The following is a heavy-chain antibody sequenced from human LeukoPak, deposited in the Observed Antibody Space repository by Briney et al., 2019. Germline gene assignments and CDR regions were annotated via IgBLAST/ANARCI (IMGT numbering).Heavy chain of an antibody. CDR2: IYSGGST. CDR3: AREKYDDSGPDWFDP. V-gene: IGHV3-53*01. D-gene: IGHD3-22*01. Sequence: PGGSLRLSCAVSGFTVSSNYMNWVRQAPGKGLEWVSVIYSGGSTYYADSVKGRFTTSRDNSKNTLYLQMNGLRVEDTAMYYCAREKYDDSGPDWFDPWGQGTLVTVSS. CDR1: GFTVSSNY. J-gene: IGHJ5*02.